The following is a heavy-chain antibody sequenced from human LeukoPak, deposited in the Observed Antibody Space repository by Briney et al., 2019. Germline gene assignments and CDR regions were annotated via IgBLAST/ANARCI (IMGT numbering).Heavy chain of an antibody. J-gene: IGHJ4*02. V-gene: IGHV1-8*01. CDR1: GYTFTSYD. Sequence: GASVKVSCKASGYTFTSYDINWVRQATGQGLEWMGWMNPNSGNTGYAQKFQGRVTMTRNTSISTAYMELSSLRSADTAVYYCARVYHYYDSSGYYYYFDYWGQGTLVTVSS. CDR3: ARVYHYYDSSGYYYYFDY. CDR2: MNPNSGNT. D-gene: IGHD3-22*01.